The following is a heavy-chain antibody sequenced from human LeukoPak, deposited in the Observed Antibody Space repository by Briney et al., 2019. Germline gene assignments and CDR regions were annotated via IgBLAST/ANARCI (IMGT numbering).Heavy chain of an antibody. D-gene: IGHD3-3*01. CDR2: INEDGSAK. J-gene: IGHJ5*02. CDR1: GFTFNDYW. V-gene: IGHV3-7*01. Sequence: GGSLRLSCTASGFTFNDYWMTWLRQTPGKGLEWLANINEDGSAKNYVDSVKGRFTISRDNAVNSLYLQMNSLRAEDTAMYYCARDSRMNYYASWGRGTLVTVSA. CDR3: ARDSRMNYYAS.